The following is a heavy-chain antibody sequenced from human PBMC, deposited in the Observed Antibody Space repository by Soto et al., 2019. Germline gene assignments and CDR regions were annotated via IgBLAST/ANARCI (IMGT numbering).Heavy chain of an antibody. J-gene: IGHJ6*02. D-gene: IGHD2-15*01. CDR3: ARGYCSGGSCQYYYGMDV. Sequence: ASVKVSCKASGYTFTSYYRHWVRQAPGQGLEWMGIINHSGGSTSYAQKFQGRVTMTRDTSTSTVYMELSSLRSEDTAVYYCARGYCSGGSCQYYYGMDVWGQGTTVTVSS. CDR2: INHSGGST. CDR1: GYTFTSYY. V-gene: IGHV1-46*01.